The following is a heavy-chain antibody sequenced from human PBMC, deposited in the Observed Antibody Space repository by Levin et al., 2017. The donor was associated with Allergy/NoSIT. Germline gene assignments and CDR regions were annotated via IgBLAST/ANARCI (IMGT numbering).Heavy chain of an antibody. V-gene: IGHV3-30*18. D-gene: IGHD3-10*01. CDR1: GFTFSTYG. CDR2: ISFDGTYK. J-gene: IGHJ6*02. Sequence: GESLKISCAASGFTFSTYGMHWVRQAPGKGLEWVAVISFDGTYKYYTESVKGRFTISRDNSKNTLYLQMNSLRVEDTAVYYCAKDRGDFYGSGSNDSHYYGMDVWGPGTTVTVSS. CDR3: AKDRGDFYGSGSNDSHYYGMDV.